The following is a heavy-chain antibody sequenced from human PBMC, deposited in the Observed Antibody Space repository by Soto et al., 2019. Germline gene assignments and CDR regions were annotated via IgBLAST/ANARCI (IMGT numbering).Heavy chain of an antibody. D-gene: IGHD3-3*01. CDR1: GFTFSSYT. Sequence: QVQLVESGGSVVQPGRSLRLSCAASGFTFSSYTLHWVRQAPGKGLEWVALISYDGSNKYYADSVKGRFTISRDNSKTTLYLQMNSLRPEDTALFYCARGPYDFWSGYIADAFDVWGQGKMVTVSS. V-gene: IGHV3-30-3*01. J-gene: IGHJ3*01. CDR2: ISYDGSNK. CDR3: ARGPYDFWSGYIADAFDV.